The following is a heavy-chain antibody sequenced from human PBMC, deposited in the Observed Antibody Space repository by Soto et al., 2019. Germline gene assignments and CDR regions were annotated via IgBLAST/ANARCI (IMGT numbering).Heavy chain of an antibody. CDR2: TYYRSRWYS. Sequence: SQTLSLTCVGSGDTVSSNSVAWNWVRQSPSRSLEWLGRTYYRSRWYSDYAVSVRSRIDINADTSKNQVSLQLDSGTPEDTAVYYCARSEEDSDYYYYGMDVWGQGTTVTVSS. CDR3: ARSEEDSDYYYYGMDV. V-gene: IGHV6-1*01. J-gene: IGHJ6*02. CDR1: GDTVSSNSVA. D-gene: IGHD2-15*01.